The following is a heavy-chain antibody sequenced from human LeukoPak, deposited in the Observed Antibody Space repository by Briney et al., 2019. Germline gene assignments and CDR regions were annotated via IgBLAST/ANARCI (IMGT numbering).Heavy chain of an antibody. CDR3: ARDCRVDTAMVFDP. V-gene: IGHV3-7*01. J-gene: IGHJ5*02. CDR2: IKQDGSEK. CDR1: GFTFSSYW. D-gene: IGHD5-18*01. Sequence: GGSLRLSCAASGFTFSSYWMSWVRQAPGKGLEWVANIKQDGSEKYYVDSVKGRFTISRDNAKNSLYLQMNSLRAEDTAVYYCARDCRVDTAMVFDPWGQGTLVTVSS.